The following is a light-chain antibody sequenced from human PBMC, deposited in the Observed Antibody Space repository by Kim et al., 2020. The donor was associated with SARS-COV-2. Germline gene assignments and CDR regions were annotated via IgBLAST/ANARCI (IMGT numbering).Light chain of an antibody. CDR2: GTS. Sequence: IQMTQSPSSVSASVGDRVTITCRASLSVADWLAWYQQKPGKAPILLIYGTSTLQSGVPSRFSGSGSGTDFTLTISSLQPEDFATYYCQQANSFPLTFGGGTKVDIK. V-gene: IGKV1-12*01. CDR1: LSVADW. CDR3: QQANSFPLT. J-gene: IGKJ4*01.